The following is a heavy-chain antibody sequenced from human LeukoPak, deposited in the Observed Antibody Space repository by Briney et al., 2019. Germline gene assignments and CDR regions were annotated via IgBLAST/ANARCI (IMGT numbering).Heavy chain of an antibody. Sequence: ASVKVSCKASGYTFTGYYMHWVRQAPGQGLEWMGWINPNSSGTNYAQKFQGRVTITTDESTSTAYMELSSLRSEDTAVYYCARWDGSSHWFDSWGQGTLVTVSS. V-gene: IGHV1-2*02. D-gene: IGHD6-6*01. CDR1: GYTFTGYY. CDR3: ARWDGSSHWFDS. J-gene: IGHJ5*01. CDR2: INPNSSGT.